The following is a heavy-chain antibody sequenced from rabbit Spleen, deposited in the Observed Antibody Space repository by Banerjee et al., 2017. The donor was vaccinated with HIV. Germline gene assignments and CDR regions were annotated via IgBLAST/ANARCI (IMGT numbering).Heavy chain of an antibody. D-gene: IGHD2-1*01. Sequence: QSLEKSGGDLVKPGASLTLTCTASGVSFSSSSYMCWVRQAPGKGLEWIACIDAGSSGFTYFATWAKGRFTISRTSSTTVNLEMTSLRAADTATYFCARGSAAMTMVITGFYLNLWGPGTLVTVS. CDR2: IDAGSSGFT. CDR1: GVSFSSSSY. J-gene: IGHJ4*01. CDR3: ARGSAAMTMVITGFYLNL. V-gene: IGHV1S40*01.